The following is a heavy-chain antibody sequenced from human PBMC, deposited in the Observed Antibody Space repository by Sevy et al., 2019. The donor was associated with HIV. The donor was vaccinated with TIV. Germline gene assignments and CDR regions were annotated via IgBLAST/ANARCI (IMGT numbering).Heavy chain of an antibody. CDR3: ARQSVTYDILTGWNYYGVDV. J-gene: IGHJ6*02. Sequence: SETLSLTCTVSGDSISSNYWIWIRQPPGKGLEWIGYIYYSGSTNYNPSLKSRVTISVDTSKNQFSLRLSSVTAADTAVYYCARQSVTYDILTGWNYYGVDVWGQRTTVTVSS. D-gene: IGHD3-9*01. V-gene: IGHV4-59*08. CDR1: GDSISSNY. CDR2: IYYSGST.